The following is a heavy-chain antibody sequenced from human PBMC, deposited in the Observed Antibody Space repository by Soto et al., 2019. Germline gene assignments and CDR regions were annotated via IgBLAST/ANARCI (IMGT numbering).Heavy chain of an antibody. V-gene: IGHV3-30*18. CDR3: AKELGIVVVIAALAGFAY. Sequence: GVSLRLSFAASGFTFSSYGMHWFRQAPGKGLEWVAVISYDGSNKYYADSVKGRFTSSRDNSKNTLYLQMNSLRAEDTAVCYCAKELGIVVVIAALAGFAYWGTGTLVPVSS. CDR1: GFTFSSYG. CDR2: ISYDGSNK. J-gene: IGHJ4*02. D-gene: IGHD2-15*01.